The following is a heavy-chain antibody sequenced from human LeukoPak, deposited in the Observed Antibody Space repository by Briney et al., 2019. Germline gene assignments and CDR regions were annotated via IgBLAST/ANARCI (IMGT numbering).Heavy chain of an antibody. CDR3: AKDLDGSGMYGGLDY. V-gene: IGHV3-23*01. CDR1: GFTFESFG. Sequence: GGSLRLSCAASGFTFESFGMNWVRQAPGKGLEWVSGISYSGRSTYYTDSVKGRFTISRDNSENTLYLQMNSLRGDDTAVYYCAKDLDGSGMYGGLDYWGQGILVTVSS. J-gene: IGHJ4*02. D-gene: IGHD6-19*01. CDR2: ISYSGRST.